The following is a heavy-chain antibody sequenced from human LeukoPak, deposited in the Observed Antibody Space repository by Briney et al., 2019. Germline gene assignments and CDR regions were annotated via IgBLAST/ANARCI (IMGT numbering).Heavy chain of an antibody. D-gene: IGHD3/OR15-3a*01. J-gene: IGHJ4*02. Sequence: GGSLRLSCAASGFTFSSYWMSWVRQAPGKGLEWVAFIRYDGSNKYYADSVKGRFTISRDNSKNTLHLQMNSLRAEDTAVYSCAKDRDYYFDYWGQGTLVTVSS. CDR1: GFTFSSYW. V-gene: IGHV3-30*02. CDR3: AKDRDYYFDY. CDR2: IRYDGSNK.